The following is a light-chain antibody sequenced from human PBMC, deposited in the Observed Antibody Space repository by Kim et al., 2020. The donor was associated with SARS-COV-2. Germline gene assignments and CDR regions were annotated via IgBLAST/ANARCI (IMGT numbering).Light chain of an antibody. Sequence: QSVLTQPPSASGTPGQTVTISCSGITSNIGSDTVNWYQQFPGTAPKLLIYSNDQRPSGVPDRFSGSKSGTSASLAISGLQSEDEADYYCAAWDDSLDGPSFGGGTQLTVL. CDR1: TSNIGSDT. CDR3: AAWDDSLDGPS. CDR2: SND. J-gene: IGLJ2*01. V-gene: IGLV1-44*01.